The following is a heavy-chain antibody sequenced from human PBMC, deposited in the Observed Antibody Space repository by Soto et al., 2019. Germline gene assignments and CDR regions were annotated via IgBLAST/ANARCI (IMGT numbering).Heavy chain of an antibody. V-gene: IGHV4-31*02. J-gene: IGHJ4*02. CDR1: GVSITSGGYY. CDR3: ATLRGGYRLDS. CDR2: IYYRGST. Sequence: SETLSLTCAVSGVSITSGGYYWNWIRQRPGKGLEWIGNIYYRGSTFYNPSLKSRITISVDTSKNQFSLHLSSLTAADTAVYFCATLRGGYRLDSWGQRTLVTVSS. D-gene: IGHD5-12*01.